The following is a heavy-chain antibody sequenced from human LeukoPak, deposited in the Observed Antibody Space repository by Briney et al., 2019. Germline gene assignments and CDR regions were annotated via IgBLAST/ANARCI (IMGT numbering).Heavy chain of an antibody. V-gene: IGHV3-30-3*01. J-gene: IGHJ4*02. CDR2: ISYDGSNK. D-gene: IGHD3-22*01. CDR3: TRDGRMGDSDEFDY. Sequence: GGSLRLSCAASGFTFSSYAMHWVRQAPGKGLEWVAVISYDGSNKYYADSVKGRFTISRDNSKNTLYLQMNSLRAEDTAVYYCTRDGRMGDSDEFDYRGQGTLVTVSS. CDR1: GFTFSSYA.